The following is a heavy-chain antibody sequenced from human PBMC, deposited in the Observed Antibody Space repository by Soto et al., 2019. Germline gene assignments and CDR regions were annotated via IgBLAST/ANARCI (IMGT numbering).Heavy chain of an antibody. D-gene: IGHD5-12*01. CDR3: AKGGYSGYDSYYYYYMDV. V-gene: IGHV3-23*01. J-gene: IGHJ6*03. Sequence: PGGSLRLSCAASGFTFSSYAMSWVRQAPGKGLEWVSAISGSGGSTYYADSVKGRFTISRDNSKNTLYLQMNSLRAEDTAVYYCAKGGYSGYDSYYYYYMDVWGKGTTVTVSS. CDR2: ISGSGGST. CDR1: GFTFSSYA.